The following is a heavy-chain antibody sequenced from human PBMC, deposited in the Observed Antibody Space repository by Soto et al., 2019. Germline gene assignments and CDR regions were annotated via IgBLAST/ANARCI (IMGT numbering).Heavy chain of an antibody. V-gene: IGHV3-53*01. CDR2: LYDLDGT. CDR1: GFTVSGKKY. J-gene: IGHJ3*02. CDR3: ATWHLREHAYDI. D-gene: IGHD3-10*01. Sequence: GGSLRLSCAAFGFTVSGKKYVAWVRQAPGKGLEWVSALYDLDGTYYADSVKGRFTTSSDSSRTTVYLQMNDLRPDDTAVYSCATWHLREHAYDIWGQGTTVTVSS.